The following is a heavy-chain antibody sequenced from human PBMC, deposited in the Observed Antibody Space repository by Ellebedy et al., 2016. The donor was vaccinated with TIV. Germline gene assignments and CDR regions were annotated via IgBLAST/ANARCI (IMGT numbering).Heavy chain of an antibody. Sequence: GGSLRLSXKGSGYSFTSYWIGWVRQMPGKGLEWMGIIYPGDSDTRYSPSFQGQVTISADKSISTAYLQWSSLKASDTAMYYCARLSGYDLQFDYWGQGTLVTVSS. CDR1: GYSFTSYW. CDR3: ARLSGYDLQFDY. J-gene: IGHJ4*02. CDR2: IYPGDSDT. D-gene: IGHD5-12*01. V-gene: IGHV5-51*01.